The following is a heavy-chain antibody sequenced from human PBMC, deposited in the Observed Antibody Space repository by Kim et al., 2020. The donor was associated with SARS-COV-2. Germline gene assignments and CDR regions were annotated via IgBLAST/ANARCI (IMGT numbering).Heavy chain of an antibody. V-gene: IGHV5-51*04. CDR3: ARSREGYCSDGVCLDWYFDL. J-gene: IGHJ2*01. Sequence: GESLKISCKGSGYSFTNYWIGWVRQMPGRGLEWRGIIYPGDSDTRYSPSFQGQVTMSADKPISTAYLQWNSLKASDTAMYYCARSREGYCSDGVCLDWYFDLWGRGTLVTVSP. CDR2: IYPGDSDT. CDR1: GYSFTNYW. D-gene: IGHD2-8*01.